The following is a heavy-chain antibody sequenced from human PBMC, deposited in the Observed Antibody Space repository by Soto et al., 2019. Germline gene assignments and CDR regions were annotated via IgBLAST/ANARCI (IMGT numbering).Heavy chain of an antibody. D-gene: IGHD3-10*01. J-gene: IGHJ6*02. CDR2: IYPGDSDT. CDR3: ARTGYYYGSGTPLPMDV. Sequence: GESLKISCKGSGYSFTSYWIGWVRQMPGKGLEWMGIIYPGDSDTRYSPSFQGQVTISADKSISTAYLQWSSLKASDTAMYYCARTGYYYGSGTPLPMDVWGQGTTVTVS. CDR1: GYSFTSYW. V-gene: IGHV5-51*01.